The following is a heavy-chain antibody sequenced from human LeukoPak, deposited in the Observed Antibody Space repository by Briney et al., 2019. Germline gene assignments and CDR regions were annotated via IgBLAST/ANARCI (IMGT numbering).Heavy chain of an antibody. V-gene: IGHV4-59*01. D-gene: IGHD1-1*01. CDR2: IHDSRST. Sequence: SEALSLPFTVSGGSISSYYWSWIRQPPGKGLEGFGYIHDSRSTNYNPSLKSRVTISVDTSKNQFSLKLSSVTAADTAVYYCARVSWFPGTSYYYMDVWGKGTTVTVSS. CDR3: ARVSWFPGTSYYYMDV. CDR1: GGSISSYY. J-gene: IGHJ6*03.